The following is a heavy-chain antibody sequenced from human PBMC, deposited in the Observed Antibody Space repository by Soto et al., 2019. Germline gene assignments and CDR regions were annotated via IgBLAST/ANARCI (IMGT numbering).Heavy chain of an antibody. V-gene: IGHV4-38-2*02. CDR3: AREDYYDGTGYYYSFEP. J-gene: IGHJ5*02. D-gene: IGHD3-22*01. CDR2: IFHTGST. Sequence: PSETLSLTCAVSGYSISSGYYWGWIRQPPGKGLEWMGSIFHTGSTYDNPSLKSRVTISVDTSKNHFSLKLNSVTAADTAIYYCAREDYYDGTGYYYSFEPWGQGTLFTVSS. CDR1: GYSISSGYY.